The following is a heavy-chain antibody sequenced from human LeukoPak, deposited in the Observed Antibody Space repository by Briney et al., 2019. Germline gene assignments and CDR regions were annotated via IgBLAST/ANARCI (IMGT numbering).Heavy chain of an antibody. CDR3: ARATPYYGAVY. CDR1: GYTFTSYG. CDR2: IIPILGIA. V-gene: IGHV1-69*04. Sequence: ASVKVSCKASGYTFTSYGISWVRQAPGQGLEWMGRIIPILGIANYAQKFQGRVTITADKSTSTAYMELSSLRSEDTAVYYCARATPYYGAVYWGQGTLVTVSS. D-gene: IGHD4-17*01. J-gene: IGHJ4*02.